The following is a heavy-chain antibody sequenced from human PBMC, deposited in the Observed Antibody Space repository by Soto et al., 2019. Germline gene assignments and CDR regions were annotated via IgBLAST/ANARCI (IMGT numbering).Heavy chain of an antibody. CDR1: VFTFSRYA. CDR3: AKSSWDYYDSSGYYPFDY. Sequence: GSLTLSCAASVFTFSRYAMSWVRQAPGKGLERVSAISGSGGSTYYADSVKGRFTISRDNSKNTLCLQMNSLRAEDTAVYYCAKSSWDYYDSSGYYPFDYWGQGTLVPVFS. CDR2: ISGSGGST. D-gene: IGHD3-22*01. V-gene: IGHV3-23*01. J-gene: IGHJ4*02.